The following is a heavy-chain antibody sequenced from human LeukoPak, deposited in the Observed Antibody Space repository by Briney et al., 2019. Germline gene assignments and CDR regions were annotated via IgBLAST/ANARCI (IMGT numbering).Heavy chain of an antibody. V-gene: IGHV4-59*01. CDR1: GGSISSYY. Sequence: PSETLSLTCSVSGGSISSYYWSRIRQPPGKGLEWIGYIYYGGSTNSNPSLKSRVTISADTSKNLFSLKLSSVTAADTAVYYCARDYNWNFDYWGQGTLVTVSS. CDR3: ARDYNWNFDY. CDR2: IYYGGST. D-gene: IGHD1-20*01. J-gene: IGHJ4*02.